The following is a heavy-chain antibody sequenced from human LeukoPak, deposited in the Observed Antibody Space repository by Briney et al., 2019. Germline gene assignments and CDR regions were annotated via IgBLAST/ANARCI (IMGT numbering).Heavy chain of an antibody. V-gene: IGHV4-39*01. CDR3: ARRRYYDGSGYLE. Sequence: NSSETLSLTCSVSGDSVSRSDSYWDWIRQPPGKGLEWIGTIYYSGRTYYSPSLKSRVTMSVDPSNNPFSLNLRSVTAADTAVYYCARRRYYDGSGYLEWGQGTLLSVSS. CDR1: GDSVSRSDSY. D-gene: IGHD3-22*01. J-gene: IGHJ1*01. CDR2: IYYSGRT.